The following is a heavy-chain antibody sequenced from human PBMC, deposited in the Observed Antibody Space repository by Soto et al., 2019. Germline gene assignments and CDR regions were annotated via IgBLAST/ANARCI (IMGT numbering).Heavy chain of an antibody. CDR1: GGAFSNSA. J-gene: IGHJ4*02. Sequence: GAAVKVCCKASGGAFSNSAIAWVRQAPGQGLEWLGMIIPIFTTTNYAEKFKDRLTISADGSTSTAYMELSGLKSEDTAVYFCARPSGLLGQYSALVDYWGQGTLVTVSS. D-gene: IGHD6-6*01. CDR3: ARPSGLLGQYSALVDY. CDR2: IIPIFTTT. V-gene: IGHV1-69*13.